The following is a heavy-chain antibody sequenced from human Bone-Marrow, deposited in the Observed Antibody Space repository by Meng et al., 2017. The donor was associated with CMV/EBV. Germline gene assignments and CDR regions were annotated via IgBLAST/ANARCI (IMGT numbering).Heavy chain of an antibody. Sequence: GSSSSGGHYWSWIRQHPGKGLEWIGYIYYSGSTYYSPALKSRVTISVDTSKNQFSLKLSSVTAADTAVYYCARVVTYGYLEYYFDYWGQGTLVTVSS. J-gene: IGHJ4*02. CDR3: ARVVTYGYLEYYFDY. CDR2: IYYSGST. D-gene: IGHD2-21*02. CDR1: GSSSSGGHY. V-gene: IGHV4-31*02.